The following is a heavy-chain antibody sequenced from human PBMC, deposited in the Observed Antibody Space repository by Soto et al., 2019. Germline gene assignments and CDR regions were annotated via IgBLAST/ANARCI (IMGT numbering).Heavy chain of an antibody. V-gene: IGHV4-34*01. CDR3: ARESHDILTGPPWVWYFDL. J-gene: IGHJ2*01. D-gene: IGHD3-9*01. CDR2: INDRGSI. CDR1: GGSFSGYY. Sequence: QVQLQQWGAGPLRPLETLSLTCGVSGGSFSGYYWAWIRQSPGNGLEWIGEINDRGSINYNPSLKSRVSISVDTSKNHYSLTLRSVTAADTAVYYCARESHDILTGPPWVWYFDLWGRGTLVTVSS.